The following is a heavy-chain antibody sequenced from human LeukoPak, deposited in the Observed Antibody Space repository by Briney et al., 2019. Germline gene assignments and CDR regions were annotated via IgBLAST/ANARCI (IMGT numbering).Heavy chain of an antibody. J-gene: IGHJ3*02. Sequence: PGGPLRLSCAASGFTFSSYSMNWVRQAPGKGLEWVSSISSSSSYIYYADSLKGRFTISRDNAKNSLYLQMNNLRAEDTAVYYCARLRGLDAFDIWGQGTMVTVSS. D-gene: IGHD3-16*01. CDR1: GFTFSSYS. CDR2: ISSSSSYI. V-gene: IGHV3-21*01. CDR3: ARLRGLDAFDI.